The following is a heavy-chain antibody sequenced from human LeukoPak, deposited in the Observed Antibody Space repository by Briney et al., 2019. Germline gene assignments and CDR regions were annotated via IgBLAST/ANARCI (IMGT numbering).Heavy chain of an antibody. CDR1: GFTFSSYG. CDR3: AKDRWLFGSGTYIVDY. Sequence: GRSLRLSCAASGFTFSSYGMHWVRQAPGKGLEWVAFIRYDGSDKYYADSVKGRFTISRDNSKNTLYLQMNSLRAEDTAVYYCAKDRWLFGSGTYIVDYWGQGTLVTVSS. CDR2: IRYDGSDK. J-gene: IGHJ4*02. D-gene: IGHD3-10*01. V-gene: IGHV3-30*02.